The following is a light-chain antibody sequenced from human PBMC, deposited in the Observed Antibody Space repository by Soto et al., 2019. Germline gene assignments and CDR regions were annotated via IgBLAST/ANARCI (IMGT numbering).Light chain of an antibody. CDR3: AAWDDSLSAWV. CDR2: RNN. CDR1: SSTIGTNY. V-gene: IGLV1-47*01. Sequence: QSVVTQPPSASGTPGQRVTISCSGSSSTIGTNYVYWYQQLPGTAPKLLIYRNNQRSSGVPDRFSGSKSGTSASLAISGRRSEDEADYYFAAWDDSLSAWVFGVGNQLTVL. J-gene: IGLJ3*02.